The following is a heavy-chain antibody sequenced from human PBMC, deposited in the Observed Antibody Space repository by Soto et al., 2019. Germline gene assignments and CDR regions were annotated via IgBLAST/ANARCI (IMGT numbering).Heavy chain of an antibody. D-gene: IGHD1-26*01. CDR1: GFTFSNYA. J-gene: IGHJ4*02. CDR2: ISGSGDST. Sequence: EVQLLESGGGLVQPGGSLRLSCAASGFTFSNYAMNWVRQAPVKGLEWVSVISGSGDSTYHADSVKGRFTISRDNSKNTLYLQMNSLRAEDTAVYYCARRGSGSYYDYGGQGTLVTVSS. V-gene: IGHV3-23*01. CDR3: ARRGSGSYYDY.